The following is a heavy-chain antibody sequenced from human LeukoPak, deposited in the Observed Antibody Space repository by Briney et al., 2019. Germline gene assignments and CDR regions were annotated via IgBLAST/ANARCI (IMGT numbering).Heavy chain of an antibody. J-gene: IGHJ5*02. Sequence: PSETLSLTCAVYGGSFSGYYWSWIRQPPGKGLEWIGEINHSGSTNYNPSLKSRVTISVETSKNQFSLKLSSVTAADTAVYYCARVRSLYNWNQNNWFDPWGQGTLVTVSS. CDR1: GGSFSGYY. CDR3: ARVRSLYNWNQNNWFDP. CDR2: INHSGST. V-gene: IGHV4-34*01. D-gene: IGHD1-20*01.